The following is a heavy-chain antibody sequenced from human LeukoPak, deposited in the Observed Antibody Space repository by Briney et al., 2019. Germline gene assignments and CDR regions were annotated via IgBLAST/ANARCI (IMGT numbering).Heavy chain of an antibody. CDR1: GFTFNSYA. CDR2: ISYDGRNK. D-gene: IGHD2-15*01. CDR3: ARDAVPLSRGGSNSYLFDY. J-gene: IGHJ4*02. V-gene: IGHV3-30*04. Sequence: GGSLRLSCAASGFTFNSYAMHWVRQAPGKGLEWVAVISYDGRNKYYADSVKGRFTISRDNSKNTLYLQMNSLRAEDTAVYYCARDAVPLSRGGSNSYLFDYWGQGTLVTVSS.